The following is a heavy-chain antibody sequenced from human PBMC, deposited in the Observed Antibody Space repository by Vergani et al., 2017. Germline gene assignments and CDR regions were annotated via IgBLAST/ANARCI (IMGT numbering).Heavy chain of an antibody. D-gene: IGHD3-3*01. CDR1: GYTFTSYG. V-gene: IGHV1-18*01. CDR3: ARDNARYYDCWSGYLYYYYYYMDV. J-gene: IGHJ6*03. CDR2: ISAYNGNT. Sequence: QVQLVQSGAEVKKPGASVKVSCKASGYTFTSYGISWVRQAPGQGLEWMGWISAYNGNTNYAQKLQGRVTMTTDTSTSTAYMELRSLRSDDTAVYYCARDNARYYDCWSGYLYYYYYYMDVWGKGTTVTVSS.